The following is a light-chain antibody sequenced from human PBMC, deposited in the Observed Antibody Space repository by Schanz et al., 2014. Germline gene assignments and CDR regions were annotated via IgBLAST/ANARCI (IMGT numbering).Light chain of an antibody. CDR3: QQFGKLPWT. V-gene: IGKV3-20*01. CDR2: GAS. CDR1: QSVRSTY. J-gene: IGKJ1*01. Sequence: EIVLTQSPGTLSLSPGERATLSCRASQSVRSTYLAWYQQRPAQAPRLLIYGASSRATGIPDRFSGSGSGTDFTLNISRLEPEDFAVFYCQQFGKLPWTFGQGTKVEIK.